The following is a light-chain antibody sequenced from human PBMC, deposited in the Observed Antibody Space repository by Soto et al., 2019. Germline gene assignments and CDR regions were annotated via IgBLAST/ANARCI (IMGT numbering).Light chain of an antibody. Sequence: EIGLTQSPGTLSLSPGERATLSCRASQSVSSNYLAWYQQNPGQTPRLLIYGASSRGTGIPDRFSGSGSGTDFTLTISRLEPEDFAVYFCQQDGSSPYTFGQGTKLEIK. CDR1: QSVSSNY. J-gene: IGKJ2*01. CDR3: QQDGSSPYT. CDR2: GAS. V-gene: IGKV3-20*01.